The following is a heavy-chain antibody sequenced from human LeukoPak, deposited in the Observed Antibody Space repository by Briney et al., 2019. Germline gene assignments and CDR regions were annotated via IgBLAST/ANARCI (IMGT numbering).Heavy chain of an antibody. CDR1: GFIFEDFA. D-gene: IGHD2-15*01. CDR2: ITWDSGSI. V-gene: IGHV3-9*01. Sequence: GRSLRLSCAASGFIFEDFAMHWVRQAPGKGLEWVSSITWDSGSILYADSVKGRFTISRDNAKNSLDLQMNSLRVEDTAVYYCARDQLYCSGGYCYKDYWGQGILVTVSS. CDR3: ARDQLYCSGGYCYKDY. J-gene: IGHJ4*02.